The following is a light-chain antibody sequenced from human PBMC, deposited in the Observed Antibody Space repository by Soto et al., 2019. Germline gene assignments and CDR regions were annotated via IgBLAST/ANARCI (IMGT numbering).Light chain of an antibody. V-gene: IGKV1-9*01. J-gene: IGKJ4*02. CDR1: QGINTY. CDR2: DSS. CDR3: QQLYSSPLT. Sequence: DIQLTQSPSFLSASVGDRVTITCRASQGINTYLAWYQQKPGKATKLLIYDSSTLQRGVPARFSGSGSGNEFTLTISSLHADDFATYSCQQLYSSPLTFGGVT.